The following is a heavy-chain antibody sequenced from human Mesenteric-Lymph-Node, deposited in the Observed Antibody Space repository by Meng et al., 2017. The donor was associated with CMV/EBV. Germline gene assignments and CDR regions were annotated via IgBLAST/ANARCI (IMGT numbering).Heavy chain of an antibody. Sequence: GGSLRLSCAASGFTFSRYWMSWVRQAPGKGLEWVANIKQDGSEKYYVDSVKGRFTISNDNAKNSLYLQMNSLRAEDTAVYYCARSPLETRRSGYDWGEYYFDYWSQGTLVTVSS. CDR2: IKQDGSEK. V-gene: IGHV3-7*01. CDR1: GFTFSRYW. J-gene: IGHJ4*02. CDR3: ARSPLETRRSGYDWGEYYFDY. D-gene: IGHD5-12*01.